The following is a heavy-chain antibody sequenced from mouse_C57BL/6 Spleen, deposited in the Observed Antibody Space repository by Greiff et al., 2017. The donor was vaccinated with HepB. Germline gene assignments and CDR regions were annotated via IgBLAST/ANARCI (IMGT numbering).Heavy chain of an antibody. CDR1: GYTFTSYW. J-gene: IGHJ2*01. CDR2: IDPSDSYT. V-gene: IGHV1-59*01. Sequence: VQLQQPGAELVRPGTSVKLSCKASGYTFTSYWMHWVKQRPGQGLEWIGVIDPSDSYTNYNQKFKGKATLTVDTSSSTAYMQLSSLTSEDSAVYYCARLGNYFDYWGQGTTLTVSS. CDR3: ARLGNYFDY.